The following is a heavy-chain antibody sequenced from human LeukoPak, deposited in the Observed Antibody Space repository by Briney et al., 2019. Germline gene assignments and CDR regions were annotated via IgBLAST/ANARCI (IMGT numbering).Heavy chain of an antibody. J-gene: IGHJ5*02. CDR2: FYYSGYT. CDR3: ATWSYTSRWSNWFDP. D-gene: IGHD6-13*01. V-gene: IGHV4-59*03. Sequence: PSETLSLTCTVSGDSISSSYWDWIRQPPGKGLEWIGCFYYSGYTNYNPSLKSRLTMSIDTSSNQFPLRLSSVTAADTAIYYCATWSYTSRWSNWFDPWGQGTLVTVSS. CDR1: GDSISSSY.